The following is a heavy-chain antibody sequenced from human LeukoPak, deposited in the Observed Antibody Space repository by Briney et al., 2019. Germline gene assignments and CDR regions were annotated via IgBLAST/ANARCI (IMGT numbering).Heavy chain of an antibody. J-gene: IGHJ6*03. D-gene: IGHD3-3*01. CDR3: ARHGESITIFGVVKPYYYMDV. CDR2: INWNGGST. Sequence: PGGSLRCSCAASGFTFDDDGMSWVRQAPGKGLEWVSGINWNGGSTGYADSVKGRFTISRDNAKNSLYLQMNSLRAEDTALYYCARHGESITIFGVVKPYYYMDVCGKGTTVTVSS. V-gene: IGHV3-20*04. CDR1: GFTFDDDG.